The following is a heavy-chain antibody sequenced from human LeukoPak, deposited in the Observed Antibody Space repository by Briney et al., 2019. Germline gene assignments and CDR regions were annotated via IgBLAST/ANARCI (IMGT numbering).Heavy chain of an antibody. Sequence: SETLSLTCTVSAGSIGRYYWSWIRQPPGKGLEWIGDIRTSGSANYNPSLKSRVTISIDTSKNQFSLKLTSVTAADAALYYFAGHTTSSLYVDFWGQGTLVTVSS. CDR3: AGHTTSSLYVDF. J-gene: IGHJ4*02. CDR1: AGSIGRYY. V-gene: IGHV4-4*09. D-gene: IGHD2/OR15-2a*01. CDR2: IRTSGSA.